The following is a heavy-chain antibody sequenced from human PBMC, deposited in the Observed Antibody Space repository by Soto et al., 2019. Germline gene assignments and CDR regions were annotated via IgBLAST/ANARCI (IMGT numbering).Heavy chain of an antibody. CDR3: ARGEPGYDFWSGYYYFDY. CDR1: GYTFTSYD. J-gene: IGHJ4*02. D-gene: IGHD3-3*01. CDR2: MNPNSGNT. V-gene: IGHV1-8*01. Sequence: QVPLVQSGAEVKKPGASVKVSCKASGYTFTSYDINWVRQATGQGLEWMGWMNPNSGNTGYAQKFQGRVTMTRNTSISTAYMELSSLRSEDTAVYYCARGEPGYDFWSGYYYFDYWGQGTLVTVSS.